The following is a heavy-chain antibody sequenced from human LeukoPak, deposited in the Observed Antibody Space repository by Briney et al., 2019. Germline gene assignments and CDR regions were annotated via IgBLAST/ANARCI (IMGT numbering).Heavy chain of an antibody. D-gene: IGHD5-24*01. Sequence: GGSLRLSCAGSGFTLNDYYVDWLRQATGKGLEWISYISANSRTVNYADSVKGRFTMSRDYAKNSVFLEMTSLRGEDTGVYYCARVHNTIFWGQGILVTVSS. J-gene: IGHJ1*01. CDR1: GFTLNDYY. V-gene: IGHV3-11*01. CDR2: ISANSRTV. CDR3: ARVHNTIF.